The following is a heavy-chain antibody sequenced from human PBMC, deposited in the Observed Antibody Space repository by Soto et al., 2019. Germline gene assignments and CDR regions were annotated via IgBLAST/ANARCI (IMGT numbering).Heavy chain of an antibody. Sequence: GGSLRLSCAASGFTFSSYAMSWVRQAPGKGLEWVSAISGSGGSTYYADSVKGRFTISRDNSKNTLYLQMNSLRAEDTAVYYCAKCPYSSSWFMLWFDPWGQGTLVTVSS. D-gene: IGHD6-13*01. CDR2: ISGSGGST. V-gene: IGHV3-23*01. J-gene: IGHJ5*02. CDR3: AKCPYSSSWFMLWFDP. CDR1: GFTFSSYA.